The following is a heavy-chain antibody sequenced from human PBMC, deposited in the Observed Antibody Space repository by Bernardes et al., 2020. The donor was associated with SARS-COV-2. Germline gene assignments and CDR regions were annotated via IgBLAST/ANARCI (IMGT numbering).Heavy chain of an antibody. Sequence: SETLSLTRTVTGDSFGFYYWSWIRQSPGKGLEWLGDTNYSGRTSYNPSLKSRVSISVDTSKNQFSLKMHSTTAADTAVYYCARMSGSTYRLKVDYWGQGTLVTVSS. CDR1: GDSFGFYY. J-gene: IGHJ4*02. CDR2: TNYSGRT. CDR3: ARMSGSTYRLKVDY. V-gene: IGHV4-59*08. D-gene: IGHD1-7*01.